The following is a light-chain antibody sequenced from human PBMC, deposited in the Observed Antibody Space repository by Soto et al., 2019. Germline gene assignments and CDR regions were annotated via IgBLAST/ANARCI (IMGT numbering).Light chain of an antibody. CDR3: QQLNSYPLT. J-gene: IGKJ4*01. Sequence: DIQLTQSPSFLSASVGDRVTITCRASQGIGSDLVWYQQKQAKAPKLLIYGASTLQGGVSSRFSGSGSATEVPLTISSLQPEDFANYYCQQLNSYPLTFGGGTKVEIK. CDR1: QGIGSD. V-gene: IGKV1-9*01. CDR2: GAS.